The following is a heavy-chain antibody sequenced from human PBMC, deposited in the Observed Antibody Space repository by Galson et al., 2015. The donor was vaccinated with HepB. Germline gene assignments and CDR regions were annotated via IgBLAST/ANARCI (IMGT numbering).Heavy chain of an antibody. CDR2: IIPMFDTA. D-gene: IGHD3-22*01. CDR3: AATYYPDSSGHPPLFDYYYHGMDV. Sequence: SVKVSCKAFGGTFSSSVISWVRQAPGQGLEWMGGIIPMFDTANYARRFQGRVTITADKSTSTVHMDLSSLRSDDTAVYYCAATYYPDSSGHPPLFDYYYHGMDVWGQGTTVTVSS. CDR1: GGTFSSSV. J-gene: IGHJ6*02. V-gene: IGHV1-69*06.